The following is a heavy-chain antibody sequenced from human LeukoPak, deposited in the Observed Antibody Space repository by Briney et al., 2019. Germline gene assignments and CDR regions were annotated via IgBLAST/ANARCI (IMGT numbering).Heavy chain of an antibody. D-gene: IGHD1-26*01. Sequence: ASVEVPCKASGYTFTAYYIHWVRQAPGQGLEWMGRINPNSGDTNYAQKFQGSVTLTRDTSINTAYMELSRLRSDDTAVYYCAKLGIGSTTRAWFDPWGQGTLVTVSS. CDR2: INPNSGDT. V-gene: IGHV1-2*06. CDR1: GYTFTAYY. CDR3: AKLGIGSTTRAWFDP. J-gene: IGHJ5*02.